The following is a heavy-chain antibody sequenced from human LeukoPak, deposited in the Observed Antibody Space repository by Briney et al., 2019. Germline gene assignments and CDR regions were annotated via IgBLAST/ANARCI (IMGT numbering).Heavy chain of an antibody. J-gene: IGHJ4*02. CDR1: GGSISNYY. CDR2: IYSSGST. Sequence: SETLSLTCTVSGGSISNYYWSWIRQPPGKGLDWIGYIYSSGSTNYNPSLKSRVTISVDTSKNQFSLKLSSVTAADTAVYYCARDQAGDGYNLFDYWGQGTLVTVSS. V-gene: IGHV4-59*01. CDR3: ARDQAGDGYNLFDY. D-gene: IGHD5-24*01.